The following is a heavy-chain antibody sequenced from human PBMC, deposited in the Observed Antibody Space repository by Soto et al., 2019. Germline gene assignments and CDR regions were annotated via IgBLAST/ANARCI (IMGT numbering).Heavy chain of an antibody. V-gene: IGHV3-23*01. J-gene: IGHJ4*02. CDR3: AKARADYYGSGSPIDY. CDR1: GFTFSSYA. CDR2: ISGSGGST. Sequence: EVQLLESGGGLVQPGGSLRLSCAASGFTFSSYAMSWVRQAPGKGLEWVSAISGSGGSTYYADSVKGRFTISRDNSKNTLYLQTNCLRAEDTAVYYCAKARADYYGSGSPIDYWGQGTLVTVPS. D-gene: IGHD3-10*01.